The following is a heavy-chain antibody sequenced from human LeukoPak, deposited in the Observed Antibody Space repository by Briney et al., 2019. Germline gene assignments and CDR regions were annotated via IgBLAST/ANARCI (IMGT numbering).Heavy chain of an antibody. CDR1: GFTFSSYA. J-gene: IGHJ4*02. D-gene: IGHD3-10*01. Sequence: GGSLRLSCAASGFTFSSYAMSWVRQAPGKGLEWVSAISGSRGSTYYADSVKGRFTISRDNSKNTLYLQMNSLRAEDTAVYYCAAGRQGWFGELFNHFDYWGQGTLVTVSS. V-gene: IGHV3-23*01. CDR2: ISGSRGST. CDR3: AAGRQGWFGELFNHFDY.